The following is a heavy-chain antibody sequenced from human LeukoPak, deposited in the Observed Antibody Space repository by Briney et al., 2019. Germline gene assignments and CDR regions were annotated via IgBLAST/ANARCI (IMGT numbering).Heavy chain of an antibody. Sequence: SVKVSCNASGGTFSSYPFTWVRQAPGQGLEWMGEITPIFGAANYAQTFQGRVTITADESTSTVFMELSSLRSDDTAFYYCARNSRVASTSGLNYWGQGTLVTVSS. D-gene: IGHD4-23*01. CDR2: ITPIFGAA. V-gene: IGHV1-69*13. CDR1: GGTFSSYP. CDR3: ARNSRVASTSGLNY. J-gene: IGHJ4*02.